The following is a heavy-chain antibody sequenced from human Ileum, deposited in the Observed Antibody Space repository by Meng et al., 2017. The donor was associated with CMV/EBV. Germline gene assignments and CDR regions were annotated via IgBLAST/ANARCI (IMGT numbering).Heavy chain of an antibody. CDR1: GFTFNSYW. Sequence: GGSLRLSCSASGFTFNSYWMHWVRQAPGKGLEWVSRIDTDGTTTTYADSVKGRFTITRDNAKNMLFLQMNSLSVEDTATYYCARGYTYYYDSSGPGGDWGQGTVVTVSS. V-gene: IGHV3-74*01. CDR2: IDTDGTTT. J-gene: IGHJ4*02. D-gene: IGHD3-22*01. CDR3: ARGYTYYYDSSGPGGD.